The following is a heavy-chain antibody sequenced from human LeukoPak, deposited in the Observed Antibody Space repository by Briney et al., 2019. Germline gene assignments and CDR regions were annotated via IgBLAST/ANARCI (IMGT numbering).Heavy chain of an antibody. CDR1: GFSFSDYN. D-gene: IGHD3-22*01. V-gene: IGHV3-30*03. CDR2: ISYNGINE. Sequence: PGRSLRLSCAASGFSFSDYNMHWVRQAPGKGLEWMAVISYNGINEYYADSVKGRFTISRDNSKSTLLLQMNSLRAEDTAVYYCARHFGYDDTSDYQGVPDHWGQGSLVTVSS. J-gene: IGHJ4*02. CDR3: ARHFGYDDTSDYQGVPDH.